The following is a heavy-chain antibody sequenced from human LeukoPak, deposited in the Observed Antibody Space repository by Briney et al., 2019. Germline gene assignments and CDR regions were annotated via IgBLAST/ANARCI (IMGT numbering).Heavy chain of an antibody. CDR1: GFTVSTNY. CDR2: ISSDGST. V-gene: IGHV3-53*01. J-gene: IGHJ5*02. Sequence: GGSLRLSCAASGFTVSTNYMSWVRQAPGKGLEWVAVISSDGSTDYADSVKCRFTVSRDNSKNTLYLQMNSLRAEDTAVYYCARDHNSWGQGTLVTVSS. D-gene: IGHD5-24*01. CDR3: ARDHNS.